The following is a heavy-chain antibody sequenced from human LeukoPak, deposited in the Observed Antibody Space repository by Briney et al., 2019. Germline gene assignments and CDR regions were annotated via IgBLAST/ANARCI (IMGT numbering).Heavy chain of an antibody. CDR2: TYYGSKWYN. Sequence: SQTLSLTCAISGDSVSSNSAAWNWIRQSPSRGLEWLGRTYYGSKWYNDYAVSVKGRITINPDTSKNQFSLQLNSVTPEDTAVYYCAREGRVGATRYYYYYGMDVWGQGTTVTVSS. V-gene: IGHV6-1*01. D-gene: IGHD1-26*01. CDR1: GDSVSSNSAA. CDR3: AREGRVGATRYYYYYGMDV. J-gene: IGHJ6*02.